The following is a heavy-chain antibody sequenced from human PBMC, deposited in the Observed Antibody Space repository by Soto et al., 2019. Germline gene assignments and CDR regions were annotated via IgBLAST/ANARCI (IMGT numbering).Heavy chain of an antibody. D-gene: IGHD5-18*01. J-gene: IGHJ6*02. CDR1: GGAFGGYY. CDR2: INHSGST. V-gene: IGHV4-34*01. CDR3: ARGLGYSYGSYYYYYYGMDV. Sequence: SETLSLTCAVYGGAFGGYYCICVRQPPFKWLEWIGEINHSGSTNYNPSLKSRVTISVDTSKNQFSLKLSSVTAADTAVYYCARGLGYSYGSYYYYYYGMDVWGQGTTVTVSS.